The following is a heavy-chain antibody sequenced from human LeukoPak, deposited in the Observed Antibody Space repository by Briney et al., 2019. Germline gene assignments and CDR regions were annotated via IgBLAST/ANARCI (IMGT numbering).Heavy chain of an antibody. D-gene: IGHD1-1*01. CDR3: GRDWKLDY. CDR2: IGDTDADG. CDR1: GFTFKSYA. Sequence: PGGSLRLSCAASGFTFKSYAMTWVRQAPGKGLEWVSAIGDTDADGKYADSVRGRFTISRDNSRNTLYLHLNSLRVEDTAIYYCGRDWKLDYWGQGTLVTVSS. V-gene: IGHV3-23*01. J-gene: IGHJ4*02.